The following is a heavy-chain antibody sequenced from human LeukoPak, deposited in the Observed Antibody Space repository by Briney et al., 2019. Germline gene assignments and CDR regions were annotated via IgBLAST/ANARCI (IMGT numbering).Heavy chain of an antibody. CDR1: GGSVSSGSYY. CDR2: IYYSGST. CDR3: ARVFDSSSWYGRGHYFDY. J-gene: IGHJ4*02. D-gene: IGHD6-13*01. Sequence: SETLPLTCTVSGGSVSSGSYYWSWIRQPPGKGLEWIGYIYYSGSTNYNPSLKSRVTISVDTSKNQFSLKLSSVTAADTAVYYCARVFDSSSWYGRGHYFDYWGQGTLVTVSS. V-gene: IGHV4-61*01.